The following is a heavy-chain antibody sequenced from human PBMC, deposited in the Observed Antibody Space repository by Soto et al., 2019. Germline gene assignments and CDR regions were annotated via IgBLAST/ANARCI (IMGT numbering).Heavy chain of an antibody. Sequence: SVKVSCKASGCTFSSYAISWVRQAPGQGLEWMGGIIPIFGTANYAQKFQGRVTITADESTSTAYMELSSLRSEDTAVYYCARDSGQDIVVVPAIGYYYYYGMEVWGQGTTVSVSS. D-gene: IGHD2-2*01. CDR3: ARDSGQDIVVVPAIGYYYYYGMEV. J-gene: IGHJ6*01. CDR2: IIPIFGTA. CDR1: GCTFSSYA. V-gene: IGHV1-69*13.